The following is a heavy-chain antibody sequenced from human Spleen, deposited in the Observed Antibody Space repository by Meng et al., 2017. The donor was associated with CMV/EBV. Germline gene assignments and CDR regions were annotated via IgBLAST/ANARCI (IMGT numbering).Heavy chain of an antibody. J-gene: IGHJ4*02. CDR3: ATSSRGVVVVVAAGFDY. V-gene: IGHV1-69*12. CDR2: IIPIFGTA. Sequence: QVQLGQSGAEVKKPGSSVKVSCKASGGTFSSYAISWVRQAPGQGLEWMGGIIPIFGTANYAQKFQGRVTITADESTSTAYMELSSLRSEDTAVYYCATSSRGVVVVVAAGFDYWGQGTLVTVSS. D-gene: IGHD2-15*01. CDR1: GGTFSSYA.